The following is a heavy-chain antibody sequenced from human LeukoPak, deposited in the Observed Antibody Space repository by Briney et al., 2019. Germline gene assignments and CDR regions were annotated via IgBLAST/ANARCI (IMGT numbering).Heavy chain of an antibody. CDR3: ARRLCSGGSCYYFDY. CDR1: GYSFNSYW. J-gene: IGHJ4*02. D-gene: IGHD2-15*01. CDR2: IYPGDSDT. V-gene: IGHV5-51*01. Sequence: GESLKISCKGSGYSFNSYWIGRVRQMPGKGLEWMGMIYPGDSDTRYSPSFQGQVTISADKSTSTASLQWSSLRASDTAMYYCARRLCSGGSCYYFDYWGQGTLVTVSS.